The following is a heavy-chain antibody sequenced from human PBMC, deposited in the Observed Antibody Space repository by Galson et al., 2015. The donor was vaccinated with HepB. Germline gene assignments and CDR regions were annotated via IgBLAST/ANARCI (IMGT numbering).Heavy chain of an antibody. CDR1: GGSISSGGYY. CDR2: IYYSGST. J-gene: IGHJ4*02. V-gene: IGHV4-31*03. Sequence: TLSLTCTVSGGSISSGGYYWSWIRQHPGKGLEWIGYIYYSGSTYYNPSLKSRVTISVDTSKNQFSLKLSSVTAADTAVYYCARVRIASSSSQIDYWGQGTLVTVSS. CDR3: ARVRIASSSSQIDY. D-gene: IGHD6-13*01.